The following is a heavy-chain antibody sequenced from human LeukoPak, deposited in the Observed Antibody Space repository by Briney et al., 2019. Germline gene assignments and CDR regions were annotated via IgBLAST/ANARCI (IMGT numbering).Heavy chain of an antibody. CDR1: GFIFSDYW. D-gene: IGHD4-17*01. CDR3: ARARPYGSDY. J-gene: IGHJ4*02. V-gene: IGHV3-7*04. CDR2: IKKDGSED. Sequence: GGSLGLSCAASGFIFSDYWMTWVRQAPGKGLEWVATIKKDGSEDYYVDFVRGRFTISRDNAKNSLYLQMNSLRAEDTAVYYCARARPYGSDYWGQGTLVTVSS.